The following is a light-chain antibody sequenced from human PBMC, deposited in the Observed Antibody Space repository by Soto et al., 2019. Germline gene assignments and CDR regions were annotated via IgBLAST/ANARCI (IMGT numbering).Light chain of an antibody. CDR2: AAS. CDR3: QQLWTYPLT. V-gene: IGKV1-9*01. Sequence: DTQLTQSASVLSACVGERVTITCRASQSISRSVGWYQQKPGTAPKLLISAASTLNSGVPSRFSGSGSGTDFTLTISSLQPEDFATYYCQQLWTYPLTFGGGTKVDI. CDR1: QSISRS. J-gene: IGKJ4*01.